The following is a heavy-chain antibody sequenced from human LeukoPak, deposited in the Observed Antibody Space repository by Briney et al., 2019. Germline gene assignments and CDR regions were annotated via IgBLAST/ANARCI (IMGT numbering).Heavy chain of an antibody. Sequence: GGSLRLSCAASGFTFDDYAMHWVRQAPGKGLEWVSGISWNSGSIGYADSVKGRFTISRDNAKNSLYLQMNSLRSEDTAVYYCATPSPFIAAAESDKRRPDYYYYGMDVWGQGTTVTVSS. V-gene: IGHV3-9*01. CDR1: GFTFDDYA. J-gene: IGHJ6*02. CDR2: ISWNSGSI. CDR3: ATPSPFIAAAESDKRRPDYYYYGMDV. D-gene: IGHD6-13*01.